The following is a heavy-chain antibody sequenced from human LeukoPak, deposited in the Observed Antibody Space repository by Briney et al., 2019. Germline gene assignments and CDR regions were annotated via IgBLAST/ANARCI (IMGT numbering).Heavy chain of an antibody. CDR3: ASPRRAHLYFDY. Sequence: SETLSLTCAVYGVSFSGYYLSWIRQPPGKGLEWIGEINHSGSTNYNPSLKSRVTISVDTSNNQFSLKLSSVTAADTAVYYCASPRRAHLYFDYWGQGTLVTVSS. J-gene: IGHJ4*02. CDR2: INHSGST. V-gene: IGHV4-34*01. CDR1: GVSFSGYY.